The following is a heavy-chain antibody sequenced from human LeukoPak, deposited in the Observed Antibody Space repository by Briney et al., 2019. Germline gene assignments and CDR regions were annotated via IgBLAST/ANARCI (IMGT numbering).Heavy chain of an antibody. CDR1: GYTFMDYY. CDR3: ARDVGSGNYYNCFDY. V-gene: IGHV1-2*02. D-gene: IGHD3-10*01. Sequence: SVTVSCRASGYTFMDYYLHWVRQAPGQGLEWMGWINPNSGGTNSAQKFQGRVTMTRDTSISTAYMELSGMRSEHTAVYYCARDVGSGNYYNCFDYWGQGTLVTVSS. J-gene: IGHJ4*02. CDR2: INPNSGGT.